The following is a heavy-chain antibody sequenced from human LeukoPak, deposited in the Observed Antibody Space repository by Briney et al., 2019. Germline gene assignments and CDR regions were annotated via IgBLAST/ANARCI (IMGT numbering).Heavy chain of an antibody. CDR1: AYTFTSYD. CDR2: INPNIGNT. V-gene: IGHV1-8*01. J-gene: IGHJ4*02. CDR3: ARAFTIAARPYFGY. Sequence: GASVKVSSRASAYTFTSYDINWVRQATGHGLEWMGWINPNIGNTGYGQKFQGRVTMNRNTYISTAYMELSSLRSADTAVYYCARAFTIAARPYFGYWGQGTLVTVSS. D-gene: IGHD6-6*01.